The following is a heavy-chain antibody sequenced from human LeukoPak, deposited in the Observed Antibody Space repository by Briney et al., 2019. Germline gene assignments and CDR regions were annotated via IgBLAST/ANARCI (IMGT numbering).Heavy chain of an antibody. CDR2: IYYRGST. CDR1: GRSFISGIYY. J-gene: IGHJ4*02. V-gene: IGHV4-39*01. D-gene: IGHD6-13*01. Sequence: SETLSLTCNVSGRSFISGIYYWGWVRQPPGKGLEWLASIYYRGSTYYNQSLKSRVTISVDTSKMQFSMNVTSVTAADTSVYYCARLLPIAAAGGHYFDYWGQGTLVTVSS. CDR3: ARLLPIAAAGGHYFDY.